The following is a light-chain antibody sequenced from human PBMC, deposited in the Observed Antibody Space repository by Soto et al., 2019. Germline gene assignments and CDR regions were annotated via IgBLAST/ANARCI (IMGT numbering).Light chain of an antibody. J-gene: IGLJ1*01. CDR3: NSYALRHNYG. V-gene: IGLV2-8*01. CDR1: SSDVGRYNY. CDR2: EVT. Sequence: QSVLTQPPSASGSPGQSVTISCIGTSSDVGRYNYVSWYQHHPGKAPKLIIYEVTKLPSGVPDRFSGSKSGNTASLTVSGLHADHGADYFCNSYALRHNYGFATGPKVT.